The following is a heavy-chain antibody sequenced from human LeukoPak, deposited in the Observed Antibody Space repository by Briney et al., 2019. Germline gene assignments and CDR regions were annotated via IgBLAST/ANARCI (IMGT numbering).Heavy chain of an antibody. V-gene: IGHV5-51*01. D-gene: IGHD2/OR15-2a*01. CDR2: VHPGDSDT. CDR1: GYSFTAYW. Sequence: GESRKISCEASGYSFTAYWIGWVRQMPGKGLEWMGIVHPGDSDTRYSPSFRGRVTISVDKSISTAYLQWHSLQASDTAMYYCARPLSTSDKWACYFDYWGRGTLVTVSS. J-gene: IGHJ4*02. CDR3: ARPLSTSDKWACYFDY.